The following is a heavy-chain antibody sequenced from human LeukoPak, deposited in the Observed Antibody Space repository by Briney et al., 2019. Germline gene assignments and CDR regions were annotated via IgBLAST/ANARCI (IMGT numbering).Heavy chain of an antibody. J-gene: IGHJ4*02. CDR1: GGSISSYF. V-gene: IGHV4-59*01. D-gene: IGHD1-7*01. CDR3: ARSRGANWNYDY. CDR2: IYYSGST. Sequence: SETLSLTCTVSGGSISSYFWSWIRQPPGKGLEWIGYIYYSGSTNYNPSLKSRVTISVDTSKNQFSLKLSSVTAADTAVYYCARSRGANWNYDYWGQGTLVTVSS.